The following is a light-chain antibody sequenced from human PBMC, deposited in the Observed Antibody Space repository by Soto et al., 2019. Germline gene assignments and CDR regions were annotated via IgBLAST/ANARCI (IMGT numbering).Light chain of an antibody. J-gene: IGKJ1*01. Sequence: DIQMTQSPSTLSASVGDTVIITCRASQTINRWLAWYQQKSGKAPKVLIYMASNLERGAPSRFSGSGSGTEFPLTISNLQPDDFATYYCQQYLSSPWTFGQGTKVEIK. CDR1: QTINRW. CDR2: MAS. CDR3: QQYLSSPWT. V-gene: IGKV1-5*03.